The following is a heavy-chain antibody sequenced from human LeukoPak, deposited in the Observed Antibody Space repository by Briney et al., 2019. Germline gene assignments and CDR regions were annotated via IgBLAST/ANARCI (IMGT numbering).Heavy chain of an antibody. CDR3: ARLVGATTAFDY. D-gene: IGHD1-26*01. CDR1: GGSISSSSYY. CDR2: IYYSGST. Sequence: SETLSLTCTVSGGSISSSSYYWGWIRQPPGKGLEWIGSIYYSGSTYYNPSLKSRVTISVDTSKNQFSLKLSSVTAADTAVYYCARLVGATTAFDYWGQGTLVTVSS. V-gene: IGHV4-39*07. J-gene: IGHJ4*02.